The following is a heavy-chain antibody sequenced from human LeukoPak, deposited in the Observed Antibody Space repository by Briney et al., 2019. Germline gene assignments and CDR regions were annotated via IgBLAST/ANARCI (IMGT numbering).Heavy chain of an antibody. Sequence: ASVKVSCKASGYTFTGYYMHWVRQAPGQGLEWMGWINPNSGGTNYAQKFQGRVTMTRDTSISTAYMELRSLRSDDTAVYYCARVGLRFLEWSTFFDYWGQGTLVTVSS. CDR1: GYTFTGYY. J-gene: IGHJ4*02. CDR2: INPNSGGT. CDR3: ARVGLRFLEWSTFFDY. V-gene: IGHV1-2*02. D-gene: IGHD3-3*01.